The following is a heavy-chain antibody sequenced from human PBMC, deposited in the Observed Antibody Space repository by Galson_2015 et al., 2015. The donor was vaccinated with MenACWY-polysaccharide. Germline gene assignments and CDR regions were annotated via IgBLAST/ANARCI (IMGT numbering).Heavy chain of an antibody. Sequence: SLRLSCATSGFIFSNYWMSWVRPTPGKGLEWLGNIKNDGTAKNYVDSVKGRFTFSRDNTKNSLYLQMSSLREEDTAVYYCAKDRHWNSFDCWGQGTLVTVSS. CDR1: GFIFSNYW. V-gene: IGHV3-7*04. CDR3: AKDRHWNSFDC. CDR2: IKNDGTAK. J-gene: IGHJ4*02. D-gene: IGHD1/OR15-1a*01.